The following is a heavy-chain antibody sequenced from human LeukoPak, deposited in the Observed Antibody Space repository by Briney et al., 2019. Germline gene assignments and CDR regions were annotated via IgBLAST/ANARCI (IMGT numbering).Heavy chain of an antibody. V-gene: IGHV4-61*01. Sequence: SETLSLTCTVSGGSDSSGSFYWSWIRQPPGKGLEWIGYVCDSGSTNYNPSLKSRVTISVDTSKNQFSLKLSSVTAADTAVYYCAATYYDFWSGYYTGYYFDYWGQGTLVTVSS. CDR1: GGSDSSGSFY. J-gene: IGHJ4*02. CDR3: AATYYDFWSGYYTGYYFDY. D-gene: IGHD3-3*01. CDR2: VCDSGST.